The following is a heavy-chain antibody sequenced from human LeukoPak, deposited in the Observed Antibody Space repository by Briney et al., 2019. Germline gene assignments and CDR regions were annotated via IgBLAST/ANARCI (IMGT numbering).Heavy chain of an antibody. CDR2: IYHSGST. CDR1: GYSISSGYY. Sequence: SETLSLTCAVSGYSISSGYYWGWIRQPPGKGLEWIGSIYHSGSTYYNPSLKSRVTISVDTSKNQFSLKLSSVTAADTAVYYCAREEDIAVDNFDYWGQGTLVTVFS. CDR3: AREEDIAVDNFDY. V-gene: IGHV4-38-2*02. D-gene: IGHD6-19*01. J-gene: IGHJ4*02.